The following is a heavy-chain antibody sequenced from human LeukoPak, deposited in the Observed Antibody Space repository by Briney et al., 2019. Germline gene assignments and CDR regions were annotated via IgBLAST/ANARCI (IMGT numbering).Heavy chain of an antibody. J-gene: IGHJ5*02. CDR1: GFTFSSYA. V-gene: IGHV3-23*01. D-gene: IGHD3-22*01. CDR3: AKDVNYYDSSAPRRNWFDP. CDR2: ISGSGGST. Sequence: GGSLRLSCAASGFTFSSYAMSWVRQAPGKGLEWVSAISGSGGSTYYADSVKGRFTISRDNSKNTLYLQMNSLRAEDTAVYYCAKDVNYYDSSAPRRNWFDPWGQGTLVTVSS.